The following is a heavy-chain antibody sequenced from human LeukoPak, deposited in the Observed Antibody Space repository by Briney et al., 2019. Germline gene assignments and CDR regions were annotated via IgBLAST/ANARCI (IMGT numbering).Heavy chain of an antibody. V-gene: IGHV4-59*01. CDR2: IYYSGST. CDR3: ARDSGGYDSGAFDI. D-gene: IGHD5-12*01. J-gene: IGHJ3*02. CDR1: GDSISSYY. Sequence: SETLSLTCTVSGDSISSYYWSWIRQPPGKGLEWIGYIYYSGSTNYNPSLKSRVTISVDTSKNQFSLKLSSVTAADTAVYYCARDSGGYDSGAFDIWGQGTMVTVSS.